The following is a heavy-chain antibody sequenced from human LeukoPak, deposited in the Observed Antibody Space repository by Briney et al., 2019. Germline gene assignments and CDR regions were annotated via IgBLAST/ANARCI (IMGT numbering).Heavy chain of an antibody. V-gene: IGHV1-2*06. J-gene: IGHJ4*02. D-gene: IGHD3-3*01. Sequence: VASVMVSCKASGYTCTGYYMHWVRQAPGQGLEWMGRINPNSGGTNYAQKFQGRVTMTRDTSISTAYMELSRLRSDDTAVYYCARDRGITIFGVVIPPYYFDYWGQGTLVTVSS. CDR2: INPNSGGT. CDR1: GYTCTGYY. CDR3: ARDRGITIFGVVIPPYYFDY.